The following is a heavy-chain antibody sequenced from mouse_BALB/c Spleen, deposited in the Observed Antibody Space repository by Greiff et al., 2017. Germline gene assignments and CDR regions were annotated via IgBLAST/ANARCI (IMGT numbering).Heavy chain of an antibody. CDR2: INPSSGYT. D-gene: IGHD1-1*01. CDR1: GYTFTSYT. Sequence: VQLVESGAELARPGASVKMSCKASGYTFTSYTMHWVKQRPGQGLEWIGYINPSSGYTNYNQKFKDKATLTADKSSSTAYMQLSSLTSEDSAVYYCARGVGSSYFDYWGQGTTLTVSS. CDR3: ARGVGSSYFDY. J-gene: IGHJ2*01. V-gene: IGHV1-4*01.